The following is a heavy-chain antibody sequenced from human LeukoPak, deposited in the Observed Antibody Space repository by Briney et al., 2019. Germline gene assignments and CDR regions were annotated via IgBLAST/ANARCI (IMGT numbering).Heavy chain of an antibody. CDR1: GGSISSYY. V-gene: IGHV4-59*01. D-gene: IGHD7-27*01. CDR3: ATRNLGNDY. Sequence: KPSETLSLTCTVSGGSISSYYWSWIRQPPGKGLEWIGYIYYSGSTNYNPSLKSRVTISVDTSKNQFSLKLSSVTAADTAMYYCATRNLGNDYWGQGTLVTVSS. CDR2: IYYSGST. J-gene: IGHJ4*02.